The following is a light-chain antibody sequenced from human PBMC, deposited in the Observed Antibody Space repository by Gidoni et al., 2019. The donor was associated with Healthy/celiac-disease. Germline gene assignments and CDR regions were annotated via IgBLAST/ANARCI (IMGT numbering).Light chain of an antibody. V-gene: IGKV1-27*01. J-gene: IGKJ1*01. CDR1: QGMSNY. Sequence: DIQMTQSPSSLSASVGDRVTITCRASQGMSNYLAWYQQKPGKVPKLLIYAASTLQSGVPSRFSGSGSGTDFTLTISSLQPEDGATYYCQKYNSAPQTFGQGTKVEIK. CDR3: QKYNSAPQT. CDR2: AAS.